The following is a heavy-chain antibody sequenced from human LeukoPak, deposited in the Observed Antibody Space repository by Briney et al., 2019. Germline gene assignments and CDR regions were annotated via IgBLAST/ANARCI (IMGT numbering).Heavy chain of an antibody. CDR1: GYTFTSYD. Sequence: ASVKVSCKASGYTFTSYDINWVRQATGQGLEWMGWMNPNSGNTGYAQKFQGRVTMTRNTSISTAYMELSSLRSEDTAVYYCAREARYYYGSGLSWFDPWGQGTLVTVSS. CDR3: AREARYYYGSGLSWFDP. CDR2: MNPNSGNT. V-gene: IGHV1-8*01. D-gene: IGHD3-10*01. J-gene: IGHJ5*02.